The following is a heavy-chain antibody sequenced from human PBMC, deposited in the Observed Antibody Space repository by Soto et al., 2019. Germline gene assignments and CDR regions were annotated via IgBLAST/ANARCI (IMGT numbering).Heavy chain of an antibody. Sequence: EVQLVESGGGLVQPGGSLKLSCAASGFTFSGSAMHWVRQASGKGLEWVGRIRSKANSYATAYAASVKGRFTISRDDSKNTAYLQMNSLKTEDTAVYYCTSSTSPTIFGVVTSYNWFDPWGQGTLVTVSS. V-gene: IGHV3-73*01. CDR1: GFTFSGSA. CDR2: IRSKANSYAT. CDR3: TSSTSPTIFGVVTSYNWFDP. D-gene: IGHD3-3*01. J-gene: IGHJ5*02.